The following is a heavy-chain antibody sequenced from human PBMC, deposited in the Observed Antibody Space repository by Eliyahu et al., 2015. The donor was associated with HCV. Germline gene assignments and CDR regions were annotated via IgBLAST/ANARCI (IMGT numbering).Heavy chain of an antibody. V-gene: IGHV1-2*02. D-gene: IGHD3-16*01. CDR3: ARAKAGWGYYGLDV. J-gene: IGHJ6*02. CDR1: GYTFTDYY. Sequence: VSCKASGYTFTDYYMHWVRQAPGQGLEWMAWINPNSGGTNYAQKFQGRVTMTRDTSVRTVYLELSSLRSDDTAIYYCARAKAGWGYYGLDVWGQGTTVTVSS. CDR2: INPNSGGT.